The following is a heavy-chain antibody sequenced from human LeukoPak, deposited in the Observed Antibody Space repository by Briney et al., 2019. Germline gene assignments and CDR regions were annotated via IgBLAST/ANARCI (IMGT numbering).Heavy chain of an antibody. J-gene: IGHJ4*02. Sequence: PSETLSLTCAVYGGSFSGYYWSWIRQPPGKGLEWIGEINHSGSTNYNPSLKSRVTISVDTSKNQFSLKLSSVTAADTAAYYCARGLGYYYGSGGYFDYWGQGTLVTVSS. CDR1: GGSFSGYY. V-gene: IGHV4-34*01. CDR2: INHSGST. CDR3: ARGLGYYYGSGGYFDY. D-gene: IGHD3-10*01.